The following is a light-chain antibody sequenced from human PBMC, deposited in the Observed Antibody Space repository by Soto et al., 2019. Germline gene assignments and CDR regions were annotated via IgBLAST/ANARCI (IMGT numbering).Light chain of an antibody. CDR3: QQYGNSPAT. CDR1: QSVTSTY. J-gene: IGKJ3*01. V-gene: IGKV3-20*01. CDR2: DAS. Sequence: EIVLTQSPGTLSLSPGERATLSCRASQSVTSTYLAWYQRKPGQAPRLLIYDASSRATGIPDRFSGSGSGTDFTLTITRLEPEDFEVYYCQQYGNSPATFGPGTKVDIK.